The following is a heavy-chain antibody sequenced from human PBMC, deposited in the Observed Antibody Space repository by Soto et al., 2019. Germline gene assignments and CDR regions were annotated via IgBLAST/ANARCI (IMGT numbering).Heavy chain of an antibody. D-gene: IGHD2-21*01. V-gene: IGHV3-74*01. CDR3: ARSTWHNCFDY. CDR2: INSDGSIT. Sequence: EVQLVESGGGLVQPGGSLRLSCAASGFTFSTYWMHWVRQAPGTGLVWVSRINSDGSITNYADSVKGRFSISRDNAKNTLYLQMNSLRAEDTAVYYCARSTWHNCFDYWGQGTLVTVSS. J-gene: IGHJ4*02. CDR1: GFTFSTYW.